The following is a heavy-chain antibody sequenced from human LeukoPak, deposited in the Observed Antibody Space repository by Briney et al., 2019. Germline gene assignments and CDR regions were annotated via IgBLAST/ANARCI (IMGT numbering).Heavy chain of an antibody. D-gene: IGHD2-15*01. CDR1: GFTFSSYG. J-gene: IGHJ6*02. CDR3: AKTAHCSGGSCPYQYYYGMDV. V-gene: IGHV3-30*18. CDR2: ISYDGSNK. Sequence: GGSLRLSCAASGFTFSSYGMHWVRQAPGKGLEWVPVISYDGSNKYYADSVKGRFTISRDNSENTLYLQMNSLRAEDTAVFYCAKTAHCSGGSCPYQYYYGMDVWGQGTTVTVSS.